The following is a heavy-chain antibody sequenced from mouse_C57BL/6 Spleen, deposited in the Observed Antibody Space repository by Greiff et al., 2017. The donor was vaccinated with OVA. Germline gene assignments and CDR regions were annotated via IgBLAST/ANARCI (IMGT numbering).Heavy chain of an antibody. CDR3: ARDWDVGYAMDY. D-gene: IGHD4-1*01. Sequence: QVQLQQPGAELVRPGSSVKLSCKASGYTFTSYWMHWVKQRPIQGLEWIGNIDPSDSETHYNQKFKDKATLTVDKSSSTAYMQLSSLTSEDSAVYYCARDWDVGYAMDYWGQGTSVTVSS. V-gene: IGHV1-52*01. J-gene: IGHJ4*01. CDR1: GYTFTSYW. CDR2: IDPSDSET.